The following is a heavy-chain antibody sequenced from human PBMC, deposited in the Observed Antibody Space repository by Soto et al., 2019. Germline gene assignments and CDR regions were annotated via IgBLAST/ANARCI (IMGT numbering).Heavy chain of an antibody. D-gene: IGHD3-3*01. J-gene: IGHJ4*02. Sequence: EVQLVESGGRLVQPGRSLRLSCVGTGLNFDEFAMHWVRQAPEKGLEWVSGITWNSRVLAYADSVKGRFTISRDNARNSLYLQMDSLRDEDTALYYCAKGRYDFWSPYYFDSWGQGTLVTVSS. V-gene: IGHV3-9*01. CDR2: ITWNSRVL. CDR3: AKGRYDFWSPYYFDS. CDR1: GLNFDEFA.